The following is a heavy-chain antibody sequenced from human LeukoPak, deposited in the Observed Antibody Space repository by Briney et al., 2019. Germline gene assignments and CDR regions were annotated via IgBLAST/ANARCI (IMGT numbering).Heavy chain of an antibody. J-gene: IGHJ4*02. CDR1: GFTFSSYA. V-gene: IGHV3-30-3*01. CDR2: ISYDGSNK. D-gene: IGHD5-12*01. CDR3: ARDQYSGYDLYYFDY. Sequence: GGSLRLSCAASGFTFSSYAMHWVRQAPGKGLEWVAAISYDGSNKYYADSVKGRFTISRDNSKNTLYLQMSSLRAEDTAVYYCARDQYSGYDLYYFDYWGQGTLVTVSS.